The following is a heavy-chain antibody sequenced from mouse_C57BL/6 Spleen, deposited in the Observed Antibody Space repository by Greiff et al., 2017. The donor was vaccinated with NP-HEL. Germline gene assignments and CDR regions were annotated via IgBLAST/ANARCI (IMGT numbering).Heavy chain of an antibody. CDR1: GFSLSTSGMG. D-gene: IGHD2-2*01. CDR3: ARRGLYYGYGGYFDV. CDR2: LYWDDDK. Sequence: QVTLNESGPGILQSSQTLSLTCSFSGFSLSTSGMGVSWIRQPSGKGLEWLAHLYWDDDKRYNPSLKSRLTISKDTSRNQVFLKITSVDTADTATYYCARRGLYYGYGGYFDVWGTGTTVTVSS. J-gene: IGHJ1*03. V-gene: IGHV8-12*01.